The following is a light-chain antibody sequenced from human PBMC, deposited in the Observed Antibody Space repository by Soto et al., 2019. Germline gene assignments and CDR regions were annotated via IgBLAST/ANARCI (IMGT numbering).Light chain of an antibody. CDR2: EVS. Sequence: QSVLTQPASVSGSPGQSITISCTGASSDVGAFNYVSWYQQHPGKAPKLLIYEVSNRPSGLSNRFSGSKSGNTASLTISGLQAEDEADYYCSSYTSSTTRVFGGGTKLTVL. V-gene: IGLV2-14*01. CDR1: SSDVGAFNY. J-gene: IGLJ2*01. CDR3: SSYTSSTTRV.